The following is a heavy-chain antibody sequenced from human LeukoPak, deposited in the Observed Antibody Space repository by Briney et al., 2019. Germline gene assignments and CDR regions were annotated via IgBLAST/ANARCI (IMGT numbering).Heavy chain of an antibody. V-gene: IGHV1-2*06. Sequence: ASVKVSCKASGYTFTGYYMHWVRQAPGQGLEWMGRINPNSGGTNYAQKFQGGVTMTRDTSISTAYMELSRLRSDDTAVYYCASGYCSSTSCLGDADAFDIWGQGTMVTVSS. J-gene: IGHJ3*02. CDR1: GYTFTGYY. CDR2: INPNSGGT. D-gene: IGHD2-2*03. CDR3: ASGYCSSTSCLGDADAFDI.